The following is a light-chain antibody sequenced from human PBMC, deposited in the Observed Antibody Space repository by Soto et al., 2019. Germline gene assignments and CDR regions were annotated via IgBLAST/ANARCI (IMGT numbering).Light chain of an antibody. CDR3: QSYDSSLSAGYV. CDR2: GNS. Sequence: QSVLTQPPSVSGAPGQRVIISCTGSSSNIGAGYDVHWYQQLPGTAPKLLIYGNSNRPSGVPDRFSGSKSGTSASLAITGLQAEGEADYYCQSYDSSLSAGYVFGTGTKVTVL. V-gene: IGLV1-40*01. CDR1: SSNIGAGYD. J-gene: IGLJ1*01.